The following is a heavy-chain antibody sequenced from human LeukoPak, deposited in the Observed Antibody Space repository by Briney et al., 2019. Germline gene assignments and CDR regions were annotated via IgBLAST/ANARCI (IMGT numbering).Heavy chain of an antibody. Sequence: GGSLRLSCAASGFTVSSNYMSWVRQAPGKGLEWVSVIYSGGSTYYADSVKGRFTISRDNSKNTLYLQMNSLRAEDTAVYYCARSYYDFWSGYYAESYFDYWGQGTLVTVSS. CDR1: GFTVSSNY. J-gene: IGHJ4*02. CDR3: ARSYYDFWSGYYAESYFDY. V-gene: IGHV3-53*01. D-gene: IGHD3-3*01. CDR2: IYSGGST.